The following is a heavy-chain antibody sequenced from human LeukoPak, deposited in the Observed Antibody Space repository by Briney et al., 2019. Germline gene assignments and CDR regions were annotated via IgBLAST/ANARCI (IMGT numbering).Heavy chain of an antibody. J-gene: IGHJ4*02. CDR1: GFTVSSNY. Sequence: GGSLRLSCAASGFTVSSNYMSWVHQAPGKGLEWLSVMYSGGSTYYVDSVKGRFTTSRDNSKNTLYLQMNSLRAEDTAVYYCARDCYTTGCDWGQGTLVTVSS. D-gene: IGHD3-16*02. CDR3: ARDCYTTGCD. CDR2: MYSGGST. V-gene: IGHV3-66*01.